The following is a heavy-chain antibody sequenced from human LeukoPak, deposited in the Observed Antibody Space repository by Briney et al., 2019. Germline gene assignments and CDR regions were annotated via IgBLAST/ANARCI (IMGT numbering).Heavy chain of an antibody. J-gene: IGHJ4*02. D-gene: IGHD3-16*01. CDR1: GFTFSSYA. V-gene: IGHV3-30-3*01. CDR3: ARLNNYDSSIDY. Sequence: GGSLRLSCAASGFTFSSYAMHWVRQAPGKGLEWVAVISYDGSNKYYADSVKGRFTISRDNSKNTLYLQMNSLRAEDTAVYYCARLNNYDSSIDYWAREPWSPSPQ. CDR2: ISYDGSNK.